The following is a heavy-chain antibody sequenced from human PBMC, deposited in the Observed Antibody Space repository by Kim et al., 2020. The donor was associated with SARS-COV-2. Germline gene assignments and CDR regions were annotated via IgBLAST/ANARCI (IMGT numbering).Heavy chain of an antibody. CDR1: GFTFSSYS. Sequence: GGSLRLSCAASGFTFSSYSMNWVRQAPGKGLEWVSYISSSSTIYYADSVKGRFTISRDNAKNSLYLQMNSLRDEDTAVYYCARDKEGGSYYYYYYMDVWG. CDR3: ARDKEGGSYYYYYYMDV. V-gene: IGHV3-48*02. CDR2: ISSSSTI. J-gene: IGHJ6*03. D-gene: IGHD1-26*01.